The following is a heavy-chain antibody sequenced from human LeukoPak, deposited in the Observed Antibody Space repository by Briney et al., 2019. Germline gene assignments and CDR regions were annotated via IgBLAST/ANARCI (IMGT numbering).Heavy chain of an antibody. CDR1: GFTVSSNY. V-gene: IGHV3-48*01. CDR3: AVMTTVTTPPTDY. J-gene: IGHJ4*02. Sequence: GGSLRLSCAASGFTVSSNYMTWVRQAPGKGLEWVSYISSSSSTIYYADSVKGRFTISRDNAKNSLYLQMNSLRAEDTAVYYCAVMTTVTTPPTDYWGQGTLVTVSS. CDR2: ISSSSSTI. D-gene: IGHD4-17*01.